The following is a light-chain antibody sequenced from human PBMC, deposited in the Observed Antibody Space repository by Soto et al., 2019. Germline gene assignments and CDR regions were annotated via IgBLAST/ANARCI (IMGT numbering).Light chain of an antibody. CDR1: QSLTTRY. CDR3: QQYASSVVYT. J-gene: IGKJ2*01. Sequence: EIVLTQSPGTLSLSPGETATLSCRASQSLTTRYLAWYQQKPGQAPRLVIYAASTRATGTPDRFSGSGSGTDFTLTISSLESEDFAVYFCQQYASSVVYTFGQGTKLEIK. CDR2: AAS. V-gene: IGKV3-20*01.